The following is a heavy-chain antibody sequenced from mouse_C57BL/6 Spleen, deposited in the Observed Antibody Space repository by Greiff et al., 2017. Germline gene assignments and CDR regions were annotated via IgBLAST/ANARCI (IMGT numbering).Heavy chain of an antibody. CDR1: GFTFSDYY. CDR2: INYDGSST. CDR3: ARVHGYYLYYFDY. V-gene: IGHV5-16*01. Sequence: EVQVVESEGGLVQPGSSMKLSCTASGFTFSDYYMAWVRQVPEKGLEWVANINYDGSSTYYLDSLKSRFIISRDNAKNILYLQMSSLKSEDTATYYCARVHGYYLYYFDYWGQGTTLTVSS. J-gene: IGHJ2*01. D-gene: IGHD2-3*01.